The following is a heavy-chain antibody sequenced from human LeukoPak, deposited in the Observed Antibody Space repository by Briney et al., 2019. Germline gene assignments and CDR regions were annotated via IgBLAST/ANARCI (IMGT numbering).Heavy chain of an antibody. CDR3: AKLHSATITADFDH. V-gene: IGHV3-23*01. J-gene: IGHJ4*02. CDR2: ISIGGGFT. D-gene: IGHD1-14*01. Sequence: PGGSLRLSCDASGFTFSGYAMRWVRQAPGKGLEWVSGISIGGGFTDYADSVRGRFTTSRDNPKNTLSLQMSNLRAEDTAIYYCAKLHSATITADFDHWGQGTLVTVSS. CDR1: GFTFSGYA.